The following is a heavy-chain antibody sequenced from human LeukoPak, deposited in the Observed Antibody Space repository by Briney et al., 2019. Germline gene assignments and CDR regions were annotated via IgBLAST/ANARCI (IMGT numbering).Heavy chain of an antibody. CDR1: GYTFTSYC. Sequence: ASVKVSCKASGYTFTSYCMHWVRQAPGQGLEWMGRINPNSGGTNYAQKFQGRATMTRDTSISTAYMELSRLRSDDTAVYYCARGVVTPLGPFIDYWGQGTLVTVSS. CDR3: ARGVVTPLGPFIDY. V-gene: IGHV1-2*06. D-gene: IGHD3-3*01. J-gene: IGHJ4*02. CDR2: INPNSGGT.